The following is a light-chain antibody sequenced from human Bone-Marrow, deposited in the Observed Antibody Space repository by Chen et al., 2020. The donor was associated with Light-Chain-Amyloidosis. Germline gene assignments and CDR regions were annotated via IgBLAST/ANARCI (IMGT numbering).Light chain of an antibody. Sequence: EIVLTQSPGTLSLSPGEGANLSCRASQTISSNYLTWYQQKFGQAPRLLIYGSSSRATGIPDRFTGSGSGTDFTLTINRLEPEDFAMYYCQQYGTSPLTFVGGTKLEIK. CDR2: GSS. V-gene: IGKV3-20*01. J-gene: IGKJ4*01. CDR3: QQYGTSPLT. CDR1: QTISSNY.